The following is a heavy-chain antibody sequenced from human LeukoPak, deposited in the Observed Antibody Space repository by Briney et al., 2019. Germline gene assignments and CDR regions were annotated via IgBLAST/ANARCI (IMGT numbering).Heavy chain of an antibody. D-gene: IGHD6-19*01. CDR1: GGTFSSYA. V-gene: IGHV1-69*06. CDR3: ARVSVISGWASDY. Sequence: SVKVSCKASGGTFSSYAISWVRQAPGQGLEWMGGIIPIFGTANYAQKFQGRVTITADKSTSTAYMELSSLRSEDTAVYYCARVSVISGWASDYWGQGTLVTVSS. CDR2: IIPIFGTA. J-gene: IGHJ4*02.